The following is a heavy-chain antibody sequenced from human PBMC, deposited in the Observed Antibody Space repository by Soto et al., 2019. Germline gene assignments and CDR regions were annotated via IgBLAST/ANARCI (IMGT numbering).Heavy chain of an antibody. CDR3: AKWDYDILTCYYYGMDV. V-gene: IGHV5-51*01. D-gene: IGHD3-9*01. J-gene: IGHJ6*02. CDR1: GYSFTSYW. Sequence: GESLKISCKGSGYSFTSYWIGWVRQMPGKGLEWMGIIYPGDSDTRYSPSFQGQVTISADKSISTAYLQWSSLKASDTAMYYCAKWDYDILTCYYYGMDVWGQGTTVTVSS. CDR2: IYPGDSDT.